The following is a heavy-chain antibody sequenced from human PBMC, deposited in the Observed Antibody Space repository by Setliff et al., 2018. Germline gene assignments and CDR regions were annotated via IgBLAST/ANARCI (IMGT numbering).Heavy chain of an antibody. J-gene: IGHJ4*02. D-gene: IGHD4-17*01. CDR2: IFHDGRDI. CDR3: AKCSSWHGHYPHFNY. Sequence: GGSLRLSCAASGFAFDSYAVHWVRQAPGKGLEWVAIIFHDGRDIYYGDSVQGRFAISRDNSKNTLYLQMNSLRAEDTAVYYCAKCSSWHGHYPHFNYWGQGTLVTVSS. CDR1: GFAFDSYA. V-gene: IGHV3-30*18.